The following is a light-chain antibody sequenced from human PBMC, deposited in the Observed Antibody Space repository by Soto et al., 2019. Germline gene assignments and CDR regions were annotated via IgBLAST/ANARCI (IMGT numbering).Light chain of an antibody. V-gene: IGKV3-20*01. CDR1: QTVRNNY. CDR3: QQYNRSSIT. CDR2: DAS. Sequence: VVSLSPGPLSLSPGERAPLSCRARQTVRNNYLAWYQQKPGQAPMLLIYDASSRATGIPDRFSGGGAATAVFPTTISRLQPDDFASYYCQQYNRSSITFGQGTRLEIK. J-gene: IGKJ5*01.